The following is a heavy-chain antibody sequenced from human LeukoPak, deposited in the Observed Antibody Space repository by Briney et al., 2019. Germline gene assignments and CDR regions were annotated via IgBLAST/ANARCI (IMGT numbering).Heavy chain of an antibody. Sequence: ASVKVSCKASGGTFTSSAFSWVRQAPGQGLEWMGGIIPIYGTPNYAQKFQGRVTITTDESTSTAYMDLSRLRSDDTAVYYCARGHWGIVEQGYDYFYYAMHVWGKGTTVTVSS. CDR3: ARGHWGIVEQGYDYFYYAMHV. D-gene: IGHD1/OR15-1a*01. CDR1: GGTFTSSA. J-gene: IGHJ6*04. V-gene: IGHV1-69*05. CDR2: IIPIYGTP.